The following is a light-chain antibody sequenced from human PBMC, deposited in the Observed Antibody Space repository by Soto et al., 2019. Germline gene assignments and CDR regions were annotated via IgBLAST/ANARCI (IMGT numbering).Light chain of an antibody. CDR3: QQYGSSPPFT. J-gene: IGKJ1*01. CDR1: QSVSSSY. V-gene: IGKV3-20*01. CDR2: GAS. Sequence: EIVLTQSPGTLSLSPGERATLSCRAIQSVSSSYLAWYQQQPGQAPRLLIYGASSRATGIPDRFSGSGSGTDFTLTISRLEPEDFAVYYCQQYGSSPPFTFGQGTKVDIK.